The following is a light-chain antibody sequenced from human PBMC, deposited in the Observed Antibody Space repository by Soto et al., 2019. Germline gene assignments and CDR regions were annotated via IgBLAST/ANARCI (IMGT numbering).Light chain of an antibody. CDR3: QQYNTWHPSWT. J-gene: IGKJ1*01. CDR1: QSVGSN. V-gene: IGKV3-15*01. Sequence: EMEMTQSPATLSVSPGERATLSCRASQSVGSNLAWYQQKPGQAPRLLIYGAFIRATGIPARFSGSGSGTEFPLTISSLQSEDFAVYYCQQYNTWHPSWTFGQGKKVEIK. CDR2: GAF.